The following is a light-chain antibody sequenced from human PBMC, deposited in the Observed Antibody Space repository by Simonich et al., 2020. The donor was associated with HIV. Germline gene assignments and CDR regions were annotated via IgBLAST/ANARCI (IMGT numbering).Light chain of an antibody. V-gene: IGKV3-15*01. J-gene: IGKJ4*01. CDR1: QSVSSN. CDR3: QQYNDWPLT. CDR2: GAS. Sequence: EIVMTQSPATLSVSPVERATLSCRARQSVSSNLAWNQQKPGQAPRLLIYGASTRATGIPARLSGSGSGTEFTLAISSLQSEDFAVYYCQQYNDWPLTFGGGTKVDIK.